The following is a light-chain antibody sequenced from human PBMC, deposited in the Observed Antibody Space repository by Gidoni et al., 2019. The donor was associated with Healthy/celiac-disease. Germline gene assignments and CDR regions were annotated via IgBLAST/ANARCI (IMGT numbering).Light chain of an antibody. J-gene: IGKJ4*01. V-gene: IGKV4-1*01. CDR3: QQYYSTPQLT. Sequence: DIVMTKSPDSLAVSLGERATINCKSSQSVLYSSNNKNYLAWYQQKPGQPPKLLIYWASTRESGVPDRFSGSGSGTDFTLTISSLQAEDGAVYYCQQYYSTPQLTFGGGTKVEIK. CDR1: QSVLYSSNNKNY. CDR2: WAS.